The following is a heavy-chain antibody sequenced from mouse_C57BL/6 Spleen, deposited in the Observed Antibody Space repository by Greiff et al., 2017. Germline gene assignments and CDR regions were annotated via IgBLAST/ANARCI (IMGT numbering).Heavy chain of an antibody. CDR1: GYTFTSYT. Sequence: QVQLVESGAELARPGASVKMSCKASGYTFTSYTMHWVKQRPGQGLEWIGYINPSSGYTKYNQKFKDKATLTADKSSSTAYMQLSSLTSEDSAVYYCARGDYGAYYFDYWGQGTTLTVSS. J-gene: IGHJ2*01. V-gene: IGHV1-4*01. CDR3: ARGDYGAYYFDY. CDR2: INPSSGYT. D-gene: IGHD1-1*01.